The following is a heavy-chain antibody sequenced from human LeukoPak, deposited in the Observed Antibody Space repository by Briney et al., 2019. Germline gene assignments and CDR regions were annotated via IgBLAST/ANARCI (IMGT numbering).Heavy chain of an antibody. CDR3: ARDRNIVVVPAAMGDWYFDL. Sequence: GASVKVSCKASGYTFTSYGISWVRQAPGQGLEWMGWISAYNGNTNYAQKFQGRVTITADESTSTAYMELSSLRSEDTAVYYCARDRNIVVVPAAMGDWYFDLWGRGTLVTVSS. D-gene: IGHD2-2*01. V-gene: IGHV1-18*01. CDR1: GYTFTSYG. CDR2: ISAYNGNT. J-gene: IGHJ2*01.